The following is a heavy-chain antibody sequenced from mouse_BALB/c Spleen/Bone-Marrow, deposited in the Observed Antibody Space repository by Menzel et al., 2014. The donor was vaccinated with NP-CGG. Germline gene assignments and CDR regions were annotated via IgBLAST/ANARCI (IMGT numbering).Heavy chain of an antibody. CDR2: IWGDGST. V-gene: IGHV2-6-7*01. CDR1: GFSLTGYG. J-gene: IGHJ4*01. CDR3: AREPHYYAMDY. Sequence: VQLQQSGPGLVAPSQSLSITCTVSGFSLTGYGVNWVRQPPGKGLEWLGMIWGDGSTDYNSALKSRLSISKDNSKSQVFLKMNGLQTDDTARYYCAREPHYYAMDYWGQGTSVTVSS.